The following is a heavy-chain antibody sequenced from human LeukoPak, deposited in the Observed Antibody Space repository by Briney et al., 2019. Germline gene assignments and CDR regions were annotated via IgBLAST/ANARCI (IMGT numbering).Heavy chain of an antibody. CDR3: ATSSTVTHTRDP. CDR1: GYGFSDVY. Sequence: ASVKVSCKASGYGFSDVYFNWVRQAPGQELEWMGWINPHSGTTNYAQRFQGRISMDASLDTAYIELSRLTSDDTAVYYCATSSTVTHTRDPWGQGTLVTVSS. J-gene: IGHJ5*02. V-gene: IGHV1-2*02. CDR2: INPHSGTT. D-gene: IGHD1-1*01.